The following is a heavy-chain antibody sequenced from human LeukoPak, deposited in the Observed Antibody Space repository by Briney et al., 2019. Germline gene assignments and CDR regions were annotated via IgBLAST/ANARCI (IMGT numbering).Heavy chain of an antibody. V-gene: IGHV4-39*01. J-gene: IGHJ5*02. D-gene: IGHD6-6*01. CDR1: GGSISSSSYY. Sequence: SETLSLTCTVSGGSISSSSYYWGWIRQPPGKGLKWIGSIYYSGSTYYNPSLKSRVTISVDTSKNQFSLKLSSVTAADTAVYYCARRGYSSSHDPWGQGTLVTVSS. CDR3: ARRGYSSSHDP. CDR2: IYYSGST.